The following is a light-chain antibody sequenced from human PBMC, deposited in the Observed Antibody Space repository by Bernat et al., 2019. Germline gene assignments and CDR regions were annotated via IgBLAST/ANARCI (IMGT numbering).Light chain of an antibody. Sequence: DIQMTQSPSTLSASVGDRVTITCRASQINSKWLVWYQQKPGRAPKVLIYRASILESGVPSRFSGGGSGTEFTLTISSLEPDDFATYFCQQYDSFPYTFGQGTKVEIK. CDR3: QQYDSFPYT. J-gene: IGKJ2*01. V-gene: IGKV1-5*03. CDR1: QINSKW. CDR2: RAS.